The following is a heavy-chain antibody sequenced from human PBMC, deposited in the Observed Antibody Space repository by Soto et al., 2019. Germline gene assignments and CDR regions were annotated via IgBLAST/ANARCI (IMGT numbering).Heavy chain of an antibody. J-gene: IGHJ3*02. CDR1: GFTFSDYY. Sequence: GGSLRLSCAASGFTFSDYYMSWIRQAPGKGLEWVSYISSSSSYTNYADSVKGRFTISRDNAKNSRYLQMKSLRAEDTAVYYCARDGYYDSSGYPRDAFDIWGQGTMVTASS. CDR3: ARDGYYDSSGYPRDAFDI. D-gene: IGHD3-22*01. V-gene: IGHV3-11*06. CDR2: ISSSSSYT.